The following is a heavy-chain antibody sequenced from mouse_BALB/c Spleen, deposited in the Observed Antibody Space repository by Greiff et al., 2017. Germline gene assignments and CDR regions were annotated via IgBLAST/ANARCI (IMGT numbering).Heavy chain of an antibody. D-gene: IGHD1-1*01. CDR3: ARYYGSSYAMDY. Sequence: DVMLVESGGGLVKPGGSLKLSCAASGFTFSSYAMSWVRQSPEKRLEWVAEISSGGSYTYYPDTVTGRFTISRDNAKNTLYLEMSSLRSEDTAMYYCARYYGSSYAMDYWGQGTSVTVSS. V-gene: IGHV5-9-4*01. J-gene: IGHJ4*01. CDR1: GFTFSSYA. CDR2: ISSGGSYT.